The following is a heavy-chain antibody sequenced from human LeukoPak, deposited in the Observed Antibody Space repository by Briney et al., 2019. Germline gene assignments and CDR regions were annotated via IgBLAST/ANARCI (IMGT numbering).Heavy chain of an antibody. Sequence: ASVKVSCKASGYTFTSYDINWVRQATGQGLEWMGWMNPNSGNTGYAQKFQGRVTMTRNTSISTAYMELSSLRSEDTAVYYCARSLAYGSGSYPLYYYYYGMDVWGQGTTVTVSS. J-gene: IGHJ6*02. CDR2: MNPNSGNT. CDR3: ARSLAYGSGSYPLYYYYYGMDV. V-gene: IGHV1-8*01. CDR1: GYTFTSYD. D-gene: IGHD3-10*01.